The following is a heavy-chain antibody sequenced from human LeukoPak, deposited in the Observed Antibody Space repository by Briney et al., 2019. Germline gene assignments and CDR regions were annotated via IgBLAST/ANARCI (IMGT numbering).Heavy chain of an antibody. CDR2: IRYDGSNK. V-gene: IGHV3-30*02. CDR3: AVLDIVVVPAADY. J-gene: IGHJ4*02. CDR1: GFTFSSYG. D-gene: IGHD2-2*03. Sequence: GGSLRLSCAASGFTFSSYGMHWVRQAPGKGLEWVAFIRYDGSNKYYADSVKGRFTISRDNSKNTLYLQMNSLRAEDTAVYYCAVLDIVVVPAADYWGQGTLVTVSS.